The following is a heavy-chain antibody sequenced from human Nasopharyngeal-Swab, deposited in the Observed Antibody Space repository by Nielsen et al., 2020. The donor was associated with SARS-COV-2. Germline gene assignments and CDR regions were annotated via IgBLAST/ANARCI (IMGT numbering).Heavy chain of an antibody. CDR3: NSCGGCCYSGRDY. J-gene: IGHJ4*02. Sequence: GGSLRLSCAASGFTLSDSAIHWDRQASGKGLEWVGRVRSKGNNYATAYSASVKGRFIIFRDDPTNTAYLQMNSRKTADTAMYYCNSCGGCCYSGRDYWGQGTLVTVSS. V-gene: IGHV3-73*01. CDR2: VRSKGNNYAT. D-gene: IGHD2-15*01. CDR1: GFTLSDSA.